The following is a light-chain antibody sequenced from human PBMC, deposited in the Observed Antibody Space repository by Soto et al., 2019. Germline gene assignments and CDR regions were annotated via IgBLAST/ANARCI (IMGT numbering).Light chain of an antibody. CDR1: QSVSTNY. CDR3: HQYGSTPFT. J-gene: IGKJ3*01. V-gene: IGKV3-20*01. Sequence: EIVLTQSPGTLSLSPGDRATLSCRASQSVSTNYLAWYQQSLGQAPRLLIYGASSRATGIPDRFSGNGSGTDFTLIISRLEPEDFAVYHCHQYGSTPFTFGPGTKVDIK. CDR2: GAS.